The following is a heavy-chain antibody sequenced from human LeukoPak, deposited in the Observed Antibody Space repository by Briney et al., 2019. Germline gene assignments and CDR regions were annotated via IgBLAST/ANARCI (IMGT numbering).Heavy chain of an antibody. CDR2: ISWNSGSI. CDR3: AKDTGAIIAVAGMDLAGGVRPRFDP. CDR1: GFTFDDYA. J-gene: IGHJ5*02. Sequence: GGSLRLSCAASGFTFDDYAMHWVRQAPGKGLEWVSGISWNSGSIGYADSVKGRFTISRDNAKNSLYLQMNSLRAEDTALYYCAKDTGAIIAVAGMDLAGGVRPRFDPWGQGTLVTVSS. D-gene: IGHD6-19*01. V-gene: IGHV3-9*01.